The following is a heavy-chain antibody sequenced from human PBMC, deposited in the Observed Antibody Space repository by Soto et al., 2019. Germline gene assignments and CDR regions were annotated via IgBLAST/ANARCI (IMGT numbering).Heavy chain of an antibody. J-gene: IGHJ3*02. V-gene: IGHV1-46*01. CDR2: INPSGGST. CDR3: ARTSSNYDGVLDAFDI. D-gene: IGHD3-3*01. Sequence: ASVKVSCKASGYTFTSYYMHWVRQAPGQGLEWMGIINPSGGSTSYAQKFQGRVTMTRDTSTSTVYMELSSLRSEDTAVYYCARTSSNYDGVLDAFDIWGQGTMVTVS. CDR1: GYTFTSYY.